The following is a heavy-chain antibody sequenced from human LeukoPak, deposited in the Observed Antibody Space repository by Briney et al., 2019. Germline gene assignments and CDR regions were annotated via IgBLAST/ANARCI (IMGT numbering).Heavy chain of an antibody. CDR3: ASNSIYCSGGSCYEY. CDR2: INPNSGGT. D-gene: IGHD2-15*01. CDR1: GYTFNGYY. Sequence: ASVTVSCKASGYTFNGYYMHWVRQGPGKGLEWMRWINPNSGGTNYAQKFQGRVTITTDETTSTAYMELSSLRSEDTAVYYCASNSIYCSGGSCYEYWGQGTLVTVSS. J-gene: IGHJ4*02. V-gene: IGHV1-2*02.